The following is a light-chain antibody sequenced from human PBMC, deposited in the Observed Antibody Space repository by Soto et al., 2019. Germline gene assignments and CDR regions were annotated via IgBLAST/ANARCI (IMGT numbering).Light chain of an antibody. CDR1: QSVKYISNNKHC. CDR3: QQCYSTPPGT. Sequence: DFVMTQSPDSLAVSLGERAIISCKSSQSVKYISNNKHCLSWYQQKPGQPPKLLIYWSSTRESGVHDRFSGSGSGTDFTLTISSLQSEDVAVYYCQQCYSTPPGTFGQGTKVEIK. V-gene: IGKV4-1*01. CDR2: WSS. J-gene: IGKJ1*01.